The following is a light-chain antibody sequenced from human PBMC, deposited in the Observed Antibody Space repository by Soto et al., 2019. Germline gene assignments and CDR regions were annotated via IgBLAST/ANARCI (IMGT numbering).Light chain of an antibody. CDR1: QSVSSN. J-gene: IGKJ4*01. Sequence: EIVMTQSPATLSVSPGERATLSCRANQSVSSNLAWYQQKPGQAPRLLISGASTRATGIPDRFSGSGSGTEFTLPISSLQSEDFAVYYGQEYNNWPALTFGGGTKVEIK. V-gene: IGKV3-15*01. CDR2: GAS. CDR3: QEYNNWPALT.